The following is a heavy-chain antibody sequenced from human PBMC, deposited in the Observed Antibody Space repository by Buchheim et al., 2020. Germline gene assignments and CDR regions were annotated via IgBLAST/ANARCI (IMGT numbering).Heavy chain of an antibody. V-gene: IGHV4-39*01. CDR1: GGSISSSSYY. D-gene: IGHD6-13*01. J-gene: IGHJ4*02. CDR2: IYYSGST. Sequence: QLQLQESGPGLVKPSETLSLTCTVSGGSISSSSYYWGWIRQPPGKGLEWSGRIYYSGSTYYNPSLQSRVTISVDTSKNQFSLKLSSVTAADTAVYYCARVDGGAAAGTSFDYWGQGTL. CDR3: ARVDGGAAAGTSFDY.